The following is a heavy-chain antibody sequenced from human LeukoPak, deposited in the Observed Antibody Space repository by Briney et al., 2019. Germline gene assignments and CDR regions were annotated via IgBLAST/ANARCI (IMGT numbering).Heavy chain of an antibody. Sequence: ASVKVSCKASGGTFSSYAISWVRQAPGQGLEWMGGIIPIFGTANYAQKFQGRVTITADESMSTAYMELSSLRSEDTAVYYCARVPRECTNGVCYTRFDYWGQGTLVTVSS. D-gene: IGHD2-8*01. CDR2: IIPIFGTA. CDR1: GGTFSSYA. V-gene: IGHV1-69*13. CDR3: ARVPRECTNGVCYTRFDY. J-gene: IGHJ4*02.